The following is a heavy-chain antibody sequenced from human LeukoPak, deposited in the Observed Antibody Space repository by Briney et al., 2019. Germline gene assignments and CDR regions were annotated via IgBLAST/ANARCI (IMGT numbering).Heavy chain of an antibody. CDR2: VYYTGST. V-gene: IGHV4-59*01. Sequence: SETLSLTCTVSGGSINNYYWTWIRQPPGKGLECIGYVYYTGSTYYNPFLKSRVTISVDTSKNQFSLKLNSVTAADTAVYYCARDSSTVTTRHFDYWGQGTLVTVSS. CDR1: GGSINNYY. D-gene: IGHD4-17*01. CDR3: ARDSSTVTTRHFDY. J-gene: IGHJ4*02.